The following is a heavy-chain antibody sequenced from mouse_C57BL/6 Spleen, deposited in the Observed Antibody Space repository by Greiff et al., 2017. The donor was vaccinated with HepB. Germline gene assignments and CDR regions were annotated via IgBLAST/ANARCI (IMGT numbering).Heavy chain of an antibody. D-gene: IGHD2-4*01. CDR3: AREGYDYY. Sequence: EVQLQQSGPELVKPGASVKISCKASGYTFTDYYMNWVKQSHGKSLEWIGDINPNNGGTSYNQKFKGKATLTVDKSSSTAYMELRSLTSEDSAVYYCAREGYDYYWGQGTTLTLSS. V-gene: IGHV1-26*01. CDR1: GYTFTDYY. J-gene: IGHJ2*01. CDR2: INPNNGGT.